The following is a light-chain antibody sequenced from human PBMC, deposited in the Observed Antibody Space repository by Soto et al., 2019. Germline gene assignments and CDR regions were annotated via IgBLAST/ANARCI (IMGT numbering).Light chain of an antibody. CDR1: SSDVGTYNL. V-gene: IGLV2-23*02. J-gene: IGLJ1*01. CDR2: EVT. CDR3: CSYAGSSSSI. Sequence: QSVLTQPGSVSGSPGQSNTISCSGTSSDVGTYNLVSWYQQYPGKAPRLMIYEVTKRPSGVSNRFSGSKSGNTASLTISGLQPEDEADYYCCSYAGSSSSIFGTGTKVTVL.